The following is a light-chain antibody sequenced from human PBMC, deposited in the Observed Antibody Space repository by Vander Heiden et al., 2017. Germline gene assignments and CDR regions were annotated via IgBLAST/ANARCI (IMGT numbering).Light chain of an antibody. CDR2: QDS. CDR3: QAWASSTVV. CDR1: KLGDKY. V-gene: IGLV3-1*01. J-gene: IGLJ2*01. Sequence: SYELTQPPSVSVSPGQTASITCSGDKLGDKYACWYQQKPGQYPVLIIYQDSKRPSGILERVSGSDSGNTATLTISGTEAMDEADYYCQAWASSTVVFGGGTKLTVL.